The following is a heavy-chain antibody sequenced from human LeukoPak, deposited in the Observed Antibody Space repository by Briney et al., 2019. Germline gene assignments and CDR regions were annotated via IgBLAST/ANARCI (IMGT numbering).Heavy chain of an antibody. J-gene: IGHJ6*03. V-gene: IGHV4-61*02. Sequence: PSETLSVTCTVSGGSITSSSYYWSWIRQPAGKGLEWIGRIYTSGSTNYNPSLKSRVTMSVDTSKNQFSLKLSSVTAADTAVYYCARVSLSDTAMARYYYYYYMDVWGKGTTVTVSS. D-gene: IGHD5-18*01. CDR2: IYTSGST. CDR3: ARVSLSDTAMARYYYYYYMDV. CDR1: GGSITSSSYY.